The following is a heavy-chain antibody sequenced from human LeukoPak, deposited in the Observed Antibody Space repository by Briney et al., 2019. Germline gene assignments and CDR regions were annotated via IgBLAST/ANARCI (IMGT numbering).Heavy chain of an antibody. J-gene: IGHJ4*02. Sequence: PGGSLRLSCAASGFRFSSYAMHWVRQVPGKGLEWVALISHDGGNIHYADSVKGQFTISRDNSKNTLFLQMDSLRDEDTAVYYCAKSDCESAGCKLLAYWGQGTLVTVSS. V-gene: IGHV3-30-3*02. CDR1: GFRFSSYA. CDR2: ISHDGGNI. D-gene: IGHD2-2*01. CDR3: AKSDCESAGCKLLAY.